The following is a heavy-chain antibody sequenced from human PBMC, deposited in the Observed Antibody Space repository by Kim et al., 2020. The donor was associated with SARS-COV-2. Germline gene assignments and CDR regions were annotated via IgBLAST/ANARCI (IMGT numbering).Heavy chain of an antibody. Sequence: GESLKISCKGSGYSFSTYWIGWVRQMPGKGLEWMGIIYPGESDTRYSPSFQGQVTISVDKSISTAYLQWSSLKASDTDMYYCARRGAEWVLLDYWAQGTLVTVSS. CDR3: ARRGAEWVLLDY. CDR2: IYPGESDT. CDR1: GYSFSTYW. J-gene: IGHJ4*02. V-gene: IGHV5-51*01. D-gene: IGHD1-26*01.